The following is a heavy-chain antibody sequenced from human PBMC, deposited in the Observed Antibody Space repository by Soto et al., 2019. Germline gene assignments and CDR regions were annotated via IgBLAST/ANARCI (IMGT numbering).Heavy chain of an antibody. J-gene: IGHJ6*02. CDR3: AREGGIASGMDV. CDR2: INPSSGDL. D-gene: IGHD2-15*01. V-gene: IGHV1-2*02. CDR1: GYTFTGYY. Sequence: QVHLVQSGAEVAKPGASVMVSCKPSGYTFTGYYIHWVRQAAGQGLEWMGSINPSSGDLKYAQKFQGSVTIPRDASSSSEYLELINNSADDTAVYYCAREGGIASGMDVWGHGMAVTGSS.